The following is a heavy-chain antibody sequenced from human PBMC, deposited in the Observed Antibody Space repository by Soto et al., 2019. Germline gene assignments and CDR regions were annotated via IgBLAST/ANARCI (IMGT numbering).Heavy chain of an antibody. D-gene: IGHD3-3*01. Sequence: QVLLVQSGAEVKKPGSSVKISCKPSGGSLGNPVINWVRQTPGQGLGWLGGFIPVYRTLNYAQKFQGRVTISADESTGTAYMTLNSLASNDTAVYYCATGVIWIGYFTVDSWGQGTRVTVSS. V-gene: IGHV1-69*01. CDR1: GGSLGNPV. CDR3: ATGVIWIGYFTVDS. J-gene: IGHJ4*02. CDR2: FIPVYRTL.